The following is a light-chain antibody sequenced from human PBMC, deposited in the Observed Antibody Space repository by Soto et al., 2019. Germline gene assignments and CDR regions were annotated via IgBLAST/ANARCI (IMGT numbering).Light chain of an antibody. CDR2: DVR. J-gene: IGLJ2*01. V-gene: IGLV2-11*01. Sequence: QSALTQPRSVSGSPGQSVTISCTGTSSDVGGYNYVSWYQQHPGKAPKFLIHDVRERPSGVPDRFSGSKSGNTASLTISGLQAEDEADYYCCSYAGTYILLFGGGTKLTVL. CDR1: SSDVGGYNY. CDR3: CSYAGTYILL.